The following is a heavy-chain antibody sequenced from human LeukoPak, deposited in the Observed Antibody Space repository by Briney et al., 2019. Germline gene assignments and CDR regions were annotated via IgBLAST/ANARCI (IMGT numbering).Heavy chain of an antibody. V-gene: IGHV4-34*01. D-gene: IGHD3-10*01. J-gene: IGHJ3*02. Sequence: SETLSLTCAVYGGSFSGYYWSWIRQPPGKGLEWIGEINHSGSTNYNPSLKSRVTISVDTSKNQFSLKLSSVTAADTAVYYCASPIGVPAFDIWGQGTMVTVSS. CDR3: ASPIGVPAFDI. CDR1: GGSFSGYY. CDR2: INHSGST.